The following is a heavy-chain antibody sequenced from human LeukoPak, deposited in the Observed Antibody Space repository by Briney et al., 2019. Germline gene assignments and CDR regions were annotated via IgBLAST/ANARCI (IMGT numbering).Heavy chain of an antibody. V-gene: IGHV4-4*02. D-gene: IGHD3-22*01. CDR1: GDSISSSNW. J-gene: IGHJ3*02. CDR2: IYHSGST. CDR3: ARGEKGRYYYDTPGAFDI. Sequence: SGTLSLTCAVSGDSISSSNWWSWVRPPPGKGLERIGEIYHSGSTNYNPSLKSRVTISVDKSKNQFSLKLSSVTAADTAVYYCARGEKGRYYYDTPGAFDIWGQGTMVTVSS.